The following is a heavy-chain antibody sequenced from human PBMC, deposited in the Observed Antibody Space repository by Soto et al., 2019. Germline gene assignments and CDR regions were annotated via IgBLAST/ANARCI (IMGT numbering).Heavy chain of an antibody. CDR1: GFTLSCCG. CDR2: TTYDERDT. Sequence: QVQLVESGGGVVQPGTSLRLSCAASGFTLSCCGMHWVRQAPGKGLEWVAVTTYDERDTHYADSVKGRFTISRDKSKNTVDLQMNSLTAEDTGIYYCAKESSSGYYRTADYWGHGTLVFVST. D-gene: IGHD3-22*01. CDR3: AKESSSGYYRTADY. V-gene: IGHV3-30*18. J-gene: IGHJ4*01.